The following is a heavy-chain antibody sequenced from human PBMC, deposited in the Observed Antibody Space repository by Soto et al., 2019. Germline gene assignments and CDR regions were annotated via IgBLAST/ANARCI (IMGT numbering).Heavy chain of an antibody. Sequence: QVQLVESGGGVVQPGRSLRLSCAASGFTFSSYGMHWVRQAPGKGLEWVAVIWYDGSNKYYADSVKGRFTISRDNSKNTLYLQMNSLRAEDTAVYYCLAGSYEGNDAFDIWGQGTMVTVSS. J-gene: IGHJ3*02. CDR1: GFTFSSYG. V-gene: IGHV3-33*01. CDR2: IWYDGSNK. CDR3: LAGSYEGNDAFDI. D-gene: IGHD3-10*01.